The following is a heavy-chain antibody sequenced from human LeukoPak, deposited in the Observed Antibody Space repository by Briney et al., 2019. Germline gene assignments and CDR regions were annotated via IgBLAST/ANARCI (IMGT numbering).Heavy chain of an antibody. CDR1: GYTFTSYG. CDR3: ARVGDSSGSFTYFDY. CDR2: IIPIFGTA. J-gene: IGHJ4*02. Sequence: GASVKVSCKASGYTFTSYGISWVRQAPGQGLEWMGGIIPIFGTANYAQKFQGRVTITADKSTSTAYMELSSLRSEDTAVYYCARVGDSSGSFTYFDYWGQGTLVTVSS. D-gene: IGHD6-19*01. V-gene: IGHV1-69*06.